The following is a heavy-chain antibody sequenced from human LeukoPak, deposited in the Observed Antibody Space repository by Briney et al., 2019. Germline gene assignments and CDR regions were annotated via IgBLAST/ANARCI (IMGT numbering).Heavy chain of an antibody. CDR1: GFTFDDYD. V-gene: IGHV3-9*01. D-gene: IGHD3-10*01. Sequence: GGSLRLSCAASGFTFDDYDMHWVRRAPGGSLEGVSGISWNSGSIGYAQSVRGQFTISRDNAKNSLYLQMNSLRAEDTALYYCAKDMGGSGSSALDYWGQGTLVTVSS. CDR2: ISWNSGSI. J-gene: IGHJ4*02. CDR3: AKDMGGSGSSALDY.